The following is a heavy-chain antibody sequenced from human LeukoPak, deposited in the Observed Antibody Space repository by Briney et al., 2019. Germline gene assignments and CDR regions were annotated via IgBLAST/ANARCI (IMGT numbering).Heavy chain of an antibody. CDR3: ARGLLLDTGSFWSGYHYYYYYMDV. J-gene: IGHJ6*03. D-gene: IGHD3-3*01. CDR1: GGSISSGDYY. CDR2: IYYSGST. Sequence: PSQTLSLTCTVSGGSISSGDYYWSWIRQPPGKGLEWIGYIYYSGSTYYNPSLKSRVTISVDTSKNQFSLKLSSVTAADTAVYYCARGLLLDTGSFWSGYHYYYYYMDVWGKGTTVTVSS. V-gene: IGHV4-30-4*01.